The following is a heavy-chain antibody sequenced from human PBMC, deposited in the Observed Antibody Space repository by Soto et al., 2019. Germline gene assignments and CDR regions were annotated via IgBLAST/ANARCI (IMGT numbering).Heavy chain of an antibody. D-gene: IGHD2-15*01. CDR3: ARSQGGSSSLDIYYYYYYGMDV. CDR1: GGTFSSYA. J-gene: IGHJ6*02. CDR2: IIPIFGTA. V-gene: IGHV1-69*01. Sequence: QVQLVQSGAEVKKPGSSVKVSCKAPGGTFSSYAISWVRQAPGQGLEWMGGIIPIFGTATYAQKFKGRVTITAEESTSTGYMELSSLRSEDTAVYYCARSQGGSSSLDIYYYYYYGMDVWGQGTTVTVSS.